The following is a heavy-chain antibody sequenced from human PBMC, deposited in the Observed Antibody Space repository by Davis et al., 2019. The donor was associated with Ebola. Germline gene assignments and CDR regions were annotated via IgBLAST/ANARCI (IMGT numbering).Heavy chain of an antibody. D-gene: IGHD6-19*01. J-gene: IGHJ5*02. CDR1: GYRFPSYW. Sequence: GESLKISCKGSGYRFPSYWIGWSSPVCAKACKLPGTDYRRDSYTSYTRSFQGQVTISADKSISTAYLQWSSLKASDTAMYYCARGGKGSGWYYGWLDPWGQGTLFTVSS. V-gene: IGHV5-51*01. CDR2: DYRRDSYT. CDR3: ARGGKGSGWYYGWLDP.